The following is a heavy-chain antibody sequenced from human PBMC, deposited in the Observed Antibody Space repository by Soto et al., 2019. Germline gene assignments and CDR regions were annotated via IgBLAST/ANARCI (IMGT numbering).Heavy chain of an antibody. J-gene: IGHJ6*02. Sequence: ASVKVSCKASGYTFTSYGISWVRQAPGQGLEWMGWISAYNGNTNYAQKLQGRVTMTTDTSTSTAYMELRSLRSDDTAVYYCARVRGSRPYSSGWYWYYYYGMDVWGQGTTVTVSS. CDR3: ARVRGSRPYSSGWYWYYYYGMDV. CDR2: ISAYNGNT. V-gene: IGHV1-18*04. D-gene: IGHD6-19*01. CDR1: GYTFTSYG.